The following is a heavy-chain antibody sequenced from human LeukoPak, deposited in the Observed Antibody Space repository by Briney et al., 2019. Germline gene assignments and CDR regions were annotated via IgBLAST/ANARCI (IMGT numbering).Heavy chain of an antibody. Sequence: WGSLRLSCAASGFTFSSYAIHWVRQAPGKGLEWVTLISYSSNTYYADSVKGRFTISRDNSKNTLYLQMNSLRAEDTAVYYCAKDSEEFGDYVPAPFFDYWGQGTLVTVSP. CDR2: ISYSSNT. CDR1: GFTFSSYA. V-gene: IGHV3-30*04. D-gene: IGHD4-17*01. J-gene: IGHJ4*02. CDR3: AKDSEEFGDYVPAPFFDY.